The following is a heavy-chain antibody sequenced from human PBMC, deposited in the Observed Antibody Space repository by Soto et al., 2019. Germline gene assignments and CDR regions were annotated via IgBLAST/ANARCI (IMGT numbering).Heavy chain of an antibody. D-gene: IGHD5-12*01. CDR2: IIPIFGTA. V-gene: IGHV1-69*01. CDR1: GGTFSSYA. CDR3: ARAYHSGYYYASGWFAP. Sequence: QVQLVQSGAEVKKPGSSVKVSCKASGGTFSSYAISWVRQAPGQGLEWMEGIIPIFGTANYAKKFQGRVTITAAESTSRAYMELCGLRSEDTAVYYCARAYHSGYYYASGWFAPWGEGTLVTVSS. J-gene: IGHJ5*02.